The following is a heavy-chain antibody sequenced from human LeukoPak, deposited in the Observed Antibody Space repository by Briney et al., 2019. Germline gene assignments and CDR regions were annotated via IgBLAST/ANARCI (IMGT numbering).Heavy chain of an antibody. CDR1: GFTFDDYG. V-gene: IGHV3-7*01. CDR2: IKQDGSEK. J-gene: IGHJ4*02. Sequence: PGGSLRLSCAASGFTFDDYGMSWVRQAPGKGLEWVANIKQDGSEKYYVDAVKGRFTISRDNAKNSLFLQMKSLRAEDTAVYYCALGWNVLNYFDYWGQGTLVTVSS. D-gene: IGHD1-1*01. CDR3: ALGWNVLNYFDY.